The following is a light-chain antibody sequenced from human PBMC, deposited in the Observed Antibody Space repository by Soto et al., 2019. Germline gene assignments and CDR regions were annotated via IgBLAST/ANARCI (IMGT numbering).Light chain of an antibody. CDR2: EVT. CDR3: SSYAGSNNFVV. J-gene: IGLJ3*02. Sequence: QSGLSQPPSASGSPGQSVTISCTGTSSDVGAYDYVSWYQQYPGKAPKLMIYEVTKRPSGVPDRFSGSKSGNTASLTVSGLQAEDEADYYCSSYAGSNNFVVFGGGTKLTVL. CDR1: SSDVGAYDY. V-gene: IGLV2-8*01.